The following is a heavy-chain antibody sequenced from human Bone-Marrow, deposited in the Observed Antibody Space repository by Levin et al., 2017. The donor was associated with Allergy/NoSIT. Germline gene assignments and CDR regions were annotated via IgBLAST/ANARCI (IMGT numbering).Heavy chain of an antibody. CDR2: ISVSGSRT. D-gene: IGHD3-10*01. V-gene: IGHV3-23*01. J-gene: IGHJ3*01. Sequence: GESLKISCEASGFSFGTFDMSWVRQAPGKGLEWVAAISVSGSRTYYADSLKGRFTISRDNSNNTLYLQMNSLRGEDTAFYYCAKDQPATSPTGRHDAFDLWGQGTMVTVSS. CDR1: GFSFGTFD. CDR3: AKDQPATSPTGRHDAFDL.